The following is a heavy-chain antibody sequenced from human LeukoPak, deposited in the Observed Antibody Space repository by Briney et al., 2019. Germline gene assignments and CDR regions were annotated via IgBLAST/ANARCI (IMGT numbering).Heavy chain of an antibody. J-gene: IGHJ4*02. D-gene: IGHD3-10*01. Sequence: SETLSLTCAVYGGSFSGYYWSWIRQPPGKGLEWIGEINHSGSTNYNPSLKSRVTISVDTSKNQFSLKLSSVTAADTAVYYCARCPSYYLFDHWGQGTLVSVSS. CDR3: ARCPSYYLFDH. CDR1: GGSFSGYY. V-gene: IGHV4-34*01. CDR2: INHSGST.